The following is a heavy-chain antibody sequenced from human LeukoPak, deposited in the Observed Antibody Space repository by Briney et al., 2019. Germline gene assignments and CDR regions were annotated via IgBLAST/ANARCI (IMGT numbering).Heavy chain of an antibody. CDR2: IKSKTDAGTT. CDR3: ARGEVCDCSGGTCYRCGWFDP. V-gene: IGHV3-15*01. J-gene: IGHJ5*02. D-gene: IGHD2-15*01. Sequence: GGSLRLSCAASGFTFNNAWMSWVRQAPRKGLEWVGRIKSKTDAGTTDYAAPVKGRFTISRDNSKNTLSPQMNSLRADDTAVYYCARGEVCDCSGGTCYRCGWFDPWGQGTLVTVSS. CDR1: GFTFNNAW.